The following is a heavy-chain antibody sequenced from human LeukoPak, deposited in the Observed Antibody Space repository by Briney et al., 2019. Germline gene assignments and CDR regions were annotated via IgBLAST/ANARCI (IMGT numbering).Heavy chain of an antibody. CDR1: GGSFSGYY. D-gene: IGHD6-19*01. CDR3: ARFASGYSSGLGD. J-gene: IGHJ4*02. CDR2: INHSGST. Sequence: SETLSLTCAVYGGSFSGYYWSWIRQPPGKGLEWIGEINHSGSTNYNPSLKSRVTISVDTSKNQFSLKLSSVTPDDTAVYYCARFASGYSSGLGDWGQGTLVTVSS. V-gene: IGHV4-34*01.